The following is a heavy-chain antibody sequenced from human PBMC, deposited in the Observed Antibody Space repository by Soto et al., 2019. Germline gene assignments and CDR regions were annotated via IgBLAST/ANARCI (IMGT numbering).Heavy chain of an antibody. Sequence: SVKVSCKASGYTFTSYGISWVRQAPGQGLEWMGGIIPIFGTANYAQKFQGRVTITADESTSTAYMELSSLRSEDTAVYYCARGSGDYAAYWGQGTLVTVSS. J-gene: IGHJ4*02. CDR3: ARGSGDYAAY. V-gene: IGHV1-69*13. D-gene: IGHD1-26*01. CDR2: IIPIFGTA. CDR1: GYTFTSYG.